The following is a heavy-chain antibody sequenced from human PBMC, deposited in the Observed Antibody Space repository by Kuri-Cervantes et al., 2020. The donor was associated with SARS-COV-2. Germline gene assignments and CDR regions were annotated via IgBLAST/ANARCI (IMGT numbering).Heavy chain of an antibody. V-gene: IGHV4-38-2*02. CDR2: IYHSGST. Sequence: GSLRLSCTVSGYSISSGYYWGWIRQPPGKGLEWIGSIYHSGSTYYNPSLKSRVTISVDTSKNQFSLKLSSVTAADTAVYYCARQNWVEWLLSDDAFDIWGQGTMVTVSS. CDR3: ARQNWVEWLLSDDAFDI. J-gene: IGHJ3*02. D-gene: IGHD3-3*01. CDR1: GYSISSGYY.